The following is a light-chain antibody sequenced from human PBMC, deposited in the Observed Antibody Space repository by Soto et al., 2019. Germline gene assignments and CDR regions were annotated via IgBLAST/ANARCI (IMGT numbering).Light chain of an antibody. Sequence: EIVMTQSPATLSVSPGERATLSCRASQSVSTNLAWYQQKPGQAPRLLISGASTRATGIPARFSGSGSGTECTLTISSLQSEDFAVYYCQQYNKWPLTFGGGTKVEI. CDR3: QQYNKWPLT. V-gene: IGKV3-15*01. J-gene: IGKJ4*01. CDR2: GAS. CDR1: QSVSTN.